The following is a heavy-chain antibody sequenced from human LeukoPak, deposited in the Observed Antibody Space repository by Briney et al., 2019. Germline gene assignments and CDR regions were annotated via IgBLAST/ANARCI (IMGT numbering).Heavy chain of an antibody. CDR1: GFTFSSYG. CDR2: IRYDGSNK. J-gene: IGHJ3*02. V-gene: IGHV3-30*02. Sequence: PGGSLRLSCAASGFTFSSYGMHWVRQAPGKGLEWVAFIRYDGSNKYYADSVKGRFTISRDNSKNTLYLQMNSLRAEDTAVYYCASALWFGELDAFDIWGQGTMVTVSS. CDR3: ASALWFGELDAFDI. D-gene: IGHD3-10*01.